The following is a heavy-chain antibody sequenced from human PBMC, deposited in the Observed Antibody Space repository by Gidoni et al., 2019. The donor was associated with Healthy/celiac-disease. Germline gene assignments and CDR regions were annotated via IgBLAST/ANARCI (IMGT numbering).Heavy chain of an antibody. D-gene: IGHD4-17*01. J-gene: IGHJ4*02. V-gene: IGHV3-30*01. CDR2: ISYDGSNK. CDR3: ARDGLLYGDPGGPFDY. CDR1: GFTFSRYA. Sequence: QVQLVESGGGVVQPGRSLRLSCAASGFTFSRYAMHWVRQAPGKGLEWVAVISYDGSNKYYADSVKGRFTISRDNSKNTLYLQMNSLRAEDTAVYYCARDGLLYGDPGGPFDYWGQGTLVTVSS.